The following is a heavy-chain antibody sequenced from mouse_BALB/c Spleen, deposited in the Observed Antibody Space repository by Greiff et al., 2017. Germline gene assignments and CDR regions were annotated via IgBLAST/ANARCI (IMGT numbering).Heavy chain of an antibody. D-gene: IGHD1-1*01. Sequence: EVQVVESGGGLVQPGGSLRLSCATSGFTFTDYYMSWVRQPPGKALEWLGFIRNKANGYTTEYSASVKGRFTISRDNSQSILYLQMNTLRAEDSATYYCARCTVVRGYFDYWGQGTTLTVSS. CDR2: IRNKANGYTT. J-gene: IGHJ2*01. CDR3: ARCTVVRGYFDY. CDR1: GFTFTDYY. V-gene: IGHV7-3*02.